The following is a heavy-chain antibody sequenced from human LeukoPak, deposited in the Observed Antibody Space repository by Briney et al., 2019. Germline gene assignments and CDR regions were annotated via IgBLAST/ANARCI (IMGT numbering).Heavy chain of an antibody. Sequence: ASVMVSCKASGYTFTSYGVSWVRQAPGQGLEWMGWISAYNGNTNYAQKVRGRVTMTTDTSTRTAYMELRSLRSDDTAVYYCARGWYSSSEVDFDYWGQGTLVTVSS. D-gene: IGHD6-6*01. CDR1: GYTFTSYG. J-gene: IGHJ4*02. CDR3: ARGWYSSSEVDFDY. CDR2: ISAYNGNT. V-gene: IGHV1-18*01.